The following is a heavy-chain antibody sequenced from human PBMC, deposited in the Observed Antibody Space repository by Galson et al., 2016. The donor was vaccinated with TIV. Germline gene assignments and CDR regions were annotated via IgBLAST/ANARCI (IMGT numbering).Heavy chain of an antibody. CDR3: ARDGIDGMDV. D-gene: IGHD3-3*02. Sequence: ETLSLTCVVNGASLRGYYWSWVRQSPGEGLEWIGDISHRGSPNYSPSLKSRGTISEDPSNNKVSLILSSVTAADTAVYFCARDGIDGMDVWGPGTTVIVSS. V-gene: IGHV4-34*01. J-gene: IGHJ6*02. CDR1: GASLRGYY. CDR2: ISHRGSP.